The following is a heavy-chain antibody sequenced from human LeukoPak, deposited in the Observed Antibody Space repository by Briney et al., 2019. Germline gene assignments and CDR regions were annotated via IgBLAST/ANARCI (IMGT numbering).Heavy chain of an antibody. Sequence: GASVKVSCKASGGTFSSYAISWVRQAPGQGLEWMGRIIPIFGIANYAQKFQGRVTITADKSTSTAYMELSSLRSEDTAVYYCARVTVRAGIAAAGTPPGQGTDVWGKGNTVTVSS. CDR3: ARVTVRAGIAAAGTPPGQGTDV. CDR2: IIPIFGIA. V-gene: IGHV1-69*04. D-gene: IGHD6-13*01. J-gene: IGHJ6*04. CDR1: GGTFSSYA.